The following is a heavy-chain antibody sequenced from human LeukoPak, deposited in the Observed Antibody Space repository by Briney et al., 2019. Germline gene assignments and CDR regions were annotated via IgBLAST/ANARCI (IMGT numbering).Heavy chain of an antibody. CDR3: ARQSGDQSSAWYFDA. V-gene: IGHV4-39*01. CDR2: IHYSGKV. J-gene: IGHJ4*02. CDR1: RGSVSSDSYY. Sequence: SETLSLTCTVSRGSVSSDSYYWTWIRQPPGKGLEWIGSIHYSGKVYYNPSLKSRVTTSVDTSTDQFSLRLSSATAADTAIYYCARQSGDQSSAWYFDAWGQGTLVTVSS. D-gene: IGHD6-19*01.